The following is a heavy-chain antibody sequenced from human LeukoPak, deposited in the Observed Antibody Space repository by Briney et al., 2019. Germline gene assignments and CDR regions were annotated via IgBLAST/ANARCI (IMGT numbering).Heavy chain of an antibody. CDR3: ARVRNYYMDV. V-gene: IGHV1-8*01. CDR1: GYTFTSYY. CDR2: MNPNSGNT. J-gene: IGHJ6*03. Sequence: ASVKVSCKASGYTFTSYYMHWVRQAPGQGLEWMGWMNPNSGNTGYAQKFQGRVTMTRNTSISTAYMELSSLRSEDTAVYYCARVRNYYMDVWGKGTTVTISS.